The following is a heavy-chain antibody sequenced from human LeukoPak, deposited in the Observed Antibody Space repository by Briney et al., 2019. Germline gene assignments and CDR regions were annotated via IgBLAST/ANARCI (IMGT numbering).Heavy chain of an antibody. J-gene: IGHJ5*02. CDR2: ISAYNGNT. CDR3: ARDSSSYDYVWGSYRSQSWFDP. CDR1: GYTFTSYG. V-gene: IGHV1-18*04. Sequence: ASVKVSCKASGYTFTSYGISWVRQAPGQGLEWMGWISAYNGNTNYAQKLQGRVTMTTDTSTSTAYMELRGLRSDDTAVYYCARDSSSYDYVWGSYRSQSWFDPWGQGTLVTVSS. D-gene: IGHD3-16*02.